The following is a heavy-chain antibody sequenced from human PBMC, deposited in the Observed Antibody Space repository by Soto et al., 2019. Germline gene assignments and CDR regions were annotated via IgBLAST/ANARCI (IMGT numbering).Heavy chain of an antibody. D-gene: IGHD2-15*01. CDR3: ARVRLDCSGGSCYFDYFDY. Sequence: PGGSLRLSCAASGFTFSSYSMNWVRQAPGKGLEWVSSISSSSSYIYYADSVKGRFTISRDNAKNSLYLQMNSLRAEDTAVYYCARVRLDCSGGSCYFDYFDYWGQGTLVTVSS. CDR2: ISSSSSYI. J-gene: IGHJ4*02. V-gene: IGHV3-21*01. CDR1: GFTFSSYS.